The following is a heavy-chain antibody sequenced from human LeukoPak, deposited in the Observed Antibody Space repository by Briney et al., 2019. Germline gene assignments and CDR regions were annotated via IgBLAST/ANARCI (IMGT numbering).Heavy chain of an antibody. V-gene: IGHV3-74*01. Sequence: GGSLRLSCAASGFTFSSYWMHWVRQAPGKGLVWVPRINSDGSSTSYADSVKGRFTISRDNAKNTLCLQMNSLRAEDTAVYYCAKQLGYCSDGSCYFPYWGQGTLVTFSS. CDR3: AKQLGYCSDGSCYFPY. CDR2: INSDGSST. D-gene: IGHD2-15*01. CDR1: GFTFSSYW. J-gene: IGHJ4*02.